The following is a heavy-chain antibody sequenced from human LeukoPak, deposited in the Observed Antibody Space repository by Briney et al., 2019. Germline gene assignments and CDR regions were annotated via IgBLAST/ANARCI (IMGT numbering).Heavy chain of an antibody. Sequence: ASVKVSCKASGYTFTSYGISWVRQAPGQGLEWMGWISAYNGNTNYAQKLQGRVTMTRDTSISTAYMELSRLRSDDTAVYYCARVPSHILLWFGELLYPYFDYWGQGTLVTVSS. CDR2: ISAYNGNT. V-gene: IGHV1-18*01. J-gene: IGHJ4*02. CDR3: ARVPSHILLWFGELLYPYFDY. CDR1: GYTFTSYG. D-gene: IGHD3-10*01.